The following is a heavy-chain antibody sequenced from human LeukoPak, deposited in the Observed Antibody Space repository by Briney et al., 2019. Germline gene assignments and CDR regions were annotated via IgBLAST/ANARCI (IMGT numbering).Heavy chain of an antibody. CDR3: AKGIERPVWFGDPKDGH. D-gene: IGHD3-10*01. Sequence: GGSLRLSCAASGFTFSSYGMSWVRQAPGKGLEWVSAISGSGGSTYYADSVKGRFTISRDNSKNTLYLQMNSLRAEDTAVYYCAKGIERPVWFGDPKDGHWGQGTLVTVSS. CDR2: ISGSGGST. J-gene: IGHJ4*02. CDR1: GFTFSSYG. V-gene: IGHV3-23*01.